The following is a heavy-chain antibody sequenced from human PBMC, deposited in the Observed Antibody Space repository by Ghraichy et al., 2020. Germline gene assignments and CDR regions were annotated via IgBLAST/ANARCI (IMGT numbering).Heavy chain of an antibody. J-gene: IGHJ4*02. V-gene: IGHV3-7*03. CDR3: ARVFGGYDTAAF. D-gene: IGHD3-16*01. CDR1: GFTFSNSW. CDR2: INEDGAAK. Sequence: GGSLRLSCAASGFTFSNSWMSWVRQAPGKGLEWVANINEDGAAKNYVDPVRGRFTISRDNAKNSLYQQMNSLRAEDAAVYYWARVFGGYDTAAFWGQGTLLTVSS.